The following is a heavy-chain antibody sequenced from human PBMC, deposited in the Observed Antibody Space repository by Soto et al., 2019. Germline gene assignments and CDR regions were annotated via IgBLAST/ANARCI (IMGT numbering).Heavy chain of an antibody. CDR1: GGSISSYY. Sequence: QVQLQESGPGLVKPSETLSLTCTVSGGSISSYYWSWIRQPPGKGLEWIGYIYYSGSTNYNPSLQGRVTISINTSKNPFSLKLSSVTAADTAVYYCARRYGSRFDYWGQGTPVTVSS. D-gene: IGHD3-16*01. CDR2: IYYSGST. CDR3: ARRYGSRFDY. J-gene: IGHJ4*02. V-gene: IGHV4-59*08.